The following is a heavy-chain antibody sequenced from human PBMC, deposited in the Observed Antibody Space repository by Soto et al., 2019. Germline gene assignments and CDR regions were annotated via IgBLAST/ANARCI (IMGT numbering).Heavy chain of an antibody. D-gene: IGHD3-22*01. V-gene: IGHV4-34*01. CDR1: GGCFSGYY. J-gene: IGHJ4*02. CDR3: ARGSPEDSSIDY. Sequence: SETLSLTCAVYGGCFSGYYWSWIRQPPGKGLEWIGEINHSGSTNYNPSLKSRVTISVDTSKNQFSLKLSSVTAADTAVYYCARGSPEDSSIDYWGQGTLVTVSS. CDR2: INHSGST.